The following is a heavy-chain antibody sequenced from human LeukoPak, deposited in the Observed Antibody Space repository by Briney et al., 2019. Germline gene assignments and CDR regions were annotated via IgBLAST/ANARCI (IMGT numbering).Heavy chain of an antibody. J-gene: IGHJ3*02. V-gene: IGHV1-18*01. Sequence: ASVKVSCKASGYTFTSYGISWVRQAPGQGLEWMGWISAYNGNTNYAQKLQGRVTMTTDTSTSTAYMELRSLRSDDTAVYYCXXNCGGDCYSDAFDIWGQGTMVTVSS. D-gene: IGHD2-21*02. CDR3: XXNCGGDCYSDAFDI. CDR1: GYTFTSYG. CDR2: ISAYNGNT.